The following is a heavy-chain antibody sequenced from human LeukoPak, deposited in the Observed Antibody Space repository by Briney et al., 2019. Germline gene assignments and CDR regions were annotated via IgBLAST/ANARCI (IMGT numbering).Heavy chain of an antibody. CDR3: ARGVGFVKIDY. CDR1: GGSFSGYF. CDR2: INHSGST. V-gene: IGHV4-34*01. D-gene: IGHD3-10*01. J-gene: IGHJ4*02. Sequence: PSETLSLTCADYGGSFSGYFWSWIRQPPGKGLEWIGEINHSGSTNYNPSLKSRVTISVDTSKNQFSLKLSSVTAADTAVYYCARGVGFVKIDYWGQGTLVTVSS.